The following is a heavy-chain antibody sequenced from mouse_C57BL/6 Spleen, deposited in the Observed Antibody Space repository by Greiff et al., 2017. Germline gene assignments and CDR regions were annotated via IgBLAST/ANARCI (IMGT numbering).Heavy chain of an antibody. CDR3: ARHGSSPYAMDY. V-gene: IGHV2-6-1*01. J-gene: IGHJ4*01. D-gene: IGHD1-3*01. CDR2: IWSDGST. Sequence: QVQLQQSGPGLVAPSQSLSITCTVSGFSLTSYGVHWVRQPPGKGLEWLVVIWSDGSTTYNSALKSRLSISKDNSKSHVFLKMNSLQTDDTAMYYCARHGSSPYAMDYWGQGTSVTVSS. CDR1: GFSLTSYG.